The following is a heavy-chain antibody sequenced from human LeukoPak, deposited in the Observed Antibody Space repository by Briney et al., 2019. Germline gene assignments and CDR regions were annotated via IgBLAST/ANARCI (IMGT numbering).Heavy chain of an antibody. D-gene: IGHD2-15*01. J-gene: IGHJ4*02. CDR3: ASSAYCSGGSCYPNDY. Sequence: GGSLRLSCAASGFNFTSYNMNWVRQAPGKGLEWVSYISSSSTIIYYAGSVKGRFTISRDNAKNSLYLQMNSLRDEDTAVYYCASSAYCSGGSCYPNDYWGQGTLVTVSS. V-gene: IGHV3-48*02. CDR1: GFNFTSYN. CDR2: ISSSSTII.